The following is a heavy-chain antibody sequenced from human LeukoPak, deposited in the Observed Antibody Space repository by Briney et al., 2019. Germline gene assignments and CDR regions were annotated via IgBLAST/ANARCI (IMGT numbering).Heavy chain of an antibody. CDR1: GGSNSSGGYY. V-gene: IGHV4-31*03. D-gene: IGHD3-16*02. CDR2: IYYSGST. Sequence: PSQTLSLTCTVSGGSNSSGGYYWSWIRQHPGKGLEWIGYIYYSGSTYYNPSLKSRVTISVDTSKNQFSLKLSSVTAADTAVYYCAREQSWGSYRYTVDYWGQGTLVTVSS. CDR3: AREQSWGSYRYTVDY. J-gene: IGHJ4*02.